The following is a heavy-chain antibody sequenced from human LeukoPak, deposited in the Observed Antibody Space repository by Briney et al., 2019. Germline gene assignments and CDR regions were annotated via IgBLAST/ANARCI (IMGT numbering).Heavy chain of an antibody. CDR3: AKRPPVGSGQGLDY. Sequence: PGGSLRLSCVASGFTFDDYAMHWVRQTPGKGVHWVSLINGDGDTTYYADSVKGRFTISRDNSKNSLYLQMNSLRTEDTALYYCAKRPPVGSGQGLDYWGQGTLVTVSS. CDR2: INGDGDTT. CDR1: GFTFDDYA. J-gene: IGHJ4*02. D-gene: IGHD1-26*01. V-gene: IGHV3-43*02.